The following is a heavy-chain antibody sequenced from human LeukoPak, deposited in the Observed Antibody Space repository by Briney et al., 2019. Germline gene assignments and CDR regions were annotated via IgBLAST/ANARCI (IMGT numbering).Heavy chain of an antibody. J-gene: IGHJ4*02. Sequence: ASVKVSCKVSGFAFSKSAVQWVRQARGQRLEWIGWIVVGSGNTNYAQKFQEKVTITRDMSTTTVYMELSSLRSEDTAVYYCAADRAQQGGTAAYWGQGALVTVSS. CDR1: GFAFSKSA. V-gene: IGHV1-58*01. CDR2: IVVGSGNT. CDR3: AADRAQQGGTAAY. D-gene: IGHD1-7*01.